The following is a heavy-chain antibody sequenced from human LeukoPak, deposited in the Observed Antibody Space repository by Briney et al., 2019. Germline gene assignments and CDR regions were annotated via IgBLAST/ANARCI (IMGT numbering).Heavy chain of an antibody. J-gene: IGHJ4*02. CDR3: ARDYYDSSGYLDY. CDR1: GGTFSSYA. D-gene: IGHD3-22*01. CDR2: IIPIFGTA. V-gene: IGHV1-69*01. Sequence: SVKVSCKASGGTFSSYAISWVRQAPGQGLEWMGGIIPIFGTANYAQKFQGRVTITADESTSTAYMELSSLRSDDTAVYYCARDYYDSSGYLDYWGQGALVTVSS.